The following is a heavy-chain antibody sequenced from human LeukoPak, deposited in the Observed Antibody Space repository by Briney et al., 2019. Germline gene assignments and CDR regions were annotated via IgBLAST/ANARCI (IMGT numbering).Heavy chain of an antibody. CDR3: AKGGGRRPGSLYCFDH. Sequence: GGSLRLSCAASGFTFSSYDMHWVRQTPGRGLEWVAFIHYDGSYRYYADSVKGRFTISRDNSKNTVFLQMNSLRPEDTAVYYCAKGGGRRPGSLYCFDHWGQGTLVTVSS. J-gene: IGHJ4*02. D-gene: IGHD1-26*01. CDR1: GFTFSSYD. V-gene: IGHV3-30*02. CDR2: IHYDGSYR.